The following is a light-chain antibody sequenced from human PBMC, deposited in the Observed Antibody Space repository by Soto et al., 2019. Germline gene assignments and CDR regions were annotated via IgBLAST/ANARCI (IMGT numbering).Light chain of an antibody. CDR2: DNG. CDR1: NIGRHS. V-gene: IGLV3-21*02. Sequence: SYVLTQPPAVSVAPGQTARLTCGGDNIGRHSVHWYQQKPGQAPDLVVYDNGDRPSGVPDRFSGSNSGNTATLIISRVEAGDEAAYHCQVWDDSHNHWFFGGGTQLTVL. CDR3: QVWDDSHNHWF. J-gene: IGLJ2*01.